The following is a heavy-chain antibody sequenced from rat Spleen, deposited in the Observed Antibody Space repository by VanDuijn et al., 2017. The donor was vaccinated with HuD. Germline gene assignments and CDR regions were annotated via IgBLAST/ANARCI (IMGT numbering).Heavy chain of an antibody. CDR1: GFTFSNFY. CDR3: TTGVY. V-gene: IGHV5-22*01. J-gene: IGHJ2*01. D-gene: IGHD4-3*01. Sequence: EVQLVESGEGLVQPGRSMNLSCAASGFTFSNFYMAWVRQAPTKGLEWVASISYEGSSSYYGDSVKGRFTISRENAKTTLYLQMDSLRSEDTATYYCTTGVYWGQGVMVTVSS. CDR2: ISYEGSSS.